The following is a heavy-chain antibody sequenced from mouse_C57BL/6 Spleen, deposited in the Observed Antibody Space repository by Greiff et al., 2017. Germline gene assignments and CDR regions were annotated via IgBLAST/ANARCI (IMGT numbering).Heavy chain of an antibody. Sequence: VKLVESGPGLVAPSQSLSITCTVSGFSLTSYGVDWVRQSPGKGLEWLGVIWGVGSTNYNSALKSRLSISKDNSKSQVFLKMNSLQTDDTAMYYCASDGEGGAMDYWGQGTSVTVSS. CDR2: IWGVGST. J-gene: IGHJ4*01. CDR1: GFSLTSYG. CDR3: ASDGEGGAMDY. V-gene: IGHV2-6*01.